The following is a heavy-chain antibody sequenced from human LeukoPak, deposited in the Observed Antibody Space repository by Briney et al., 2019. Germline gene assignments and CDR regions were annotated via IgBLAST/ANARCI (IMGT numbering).Heavy chain of an antibody. J-gene: IGHJ4*02. CDR2: VYYGRSP. V-gene: IGHV4-39*02. D-gene: IGHD6-25*01. CDR1: GDSISRSTYY. Sequence: SETLSLTCTVSGDSISRSTYYWAWIRQPPGKGLEWIGSVYYGRSPYFNPTLESRATISVDTSKNHFSLKMSSVTAADTAVYYCARSSGTGTFSYWGQGTLVTVSS. CDR3: ARSSGTGTFSY.